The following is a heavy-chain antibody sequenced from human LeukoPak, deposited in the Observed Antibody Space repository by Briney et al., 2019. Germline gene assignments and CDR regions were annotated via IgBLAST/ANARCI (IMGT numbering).Heavy chain of an antibody. CDR2: ISYIGST. J-gene: IGHJ6*03. CDR1: GDSISSGY. Sequence: PSETLSLTCTVSGDSISSGYWSWIRQPPGKGLEWIAYISYIGSTNYNPSLRSRVTISLDTSKNQFSLKLSYVTAADTAVYYCAKSSYSSSSGYYYYYMDVWGKGTTVTVSS. CDR3: AKSSYSSSSGYYYYYMDV. V-gene: IGHV4-59*01. D-gene: IGHD6-6*01.